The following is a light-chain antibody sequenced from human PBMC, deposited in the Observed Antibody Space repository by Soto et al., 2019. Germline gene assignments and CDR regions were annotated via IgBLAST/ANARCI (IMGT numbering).Light chain of an antibody. CDR3: RQYNDWPT. J-gene: IGKJ1*01. Sequence: EIVMTQSPATLSVSLGERATLSCRASLSVSSNLAWYQLKPGQSPRLLIYGASTRATGIPARFSGSGSGTEFTLTISSLQSEDFAVYYCRQYNDWPTFGQGTKVDIK. CDR2: GAS. CDR1: LSVSSN. V-gene: IGKV3-15*01.